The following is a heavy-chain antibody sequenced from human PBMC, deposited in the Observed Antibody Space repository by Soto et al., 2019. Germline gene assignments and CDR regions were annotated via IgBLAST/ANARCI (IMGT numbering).Heavy chain of an antibody. CDR1: GFTFTRHS. CDR3: ARGSGTDMGDALYI. Sequence: EVQLVESGGGLVKPGGSLRLSCAASGFTFTRHSMNWVRQAPGKGLEWVSCISGTGTFIYYSDSVKGRFTISRDDDKTSLYLQMNSLTAEDTAVYFCARGSGTDMGDALYIWGPGTMVTVS. V-gene: IGHV3-21*06. J-gene: IGHJ3*02. D-gene: IGHD2-8*02. CDR2: ISGTGTFI.